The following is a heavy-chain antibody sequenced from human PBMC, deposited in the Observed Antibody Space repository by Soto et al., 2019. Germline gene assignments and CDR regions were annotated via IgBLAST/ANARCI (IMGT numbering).Heavy chain of an antibody. J-gene: IGHJ5*02. V-gene: IGHV1-3*01. Sequence: ASVKVSCKASGYAFTVYAMHWLRQATGQRLEWMGWINAGNGNTKYSQKFQGRVTITRDTSASTAYMELSSLRSEDTAVYYCARGVSMVRGVPPFDPWGQGTLVTVSS. CDR3: ARGVSMVRGVPPFDP. CDR1: GYAFTVYA. D-gene: IGHD3-10*01. CDR2: INAGNGNT.